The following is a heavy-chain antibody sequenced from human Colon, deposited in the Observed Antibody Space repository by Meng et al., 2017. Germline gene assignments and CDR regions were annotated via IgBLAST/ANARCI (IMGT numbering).Heavy chain of an antibody. CDR1: GYTFTNYY. J-gene: IGHJ3*02. Sequence: ASVKVSCKASGYTFTNYYLHWVRQAPGHGLEWMGIINPRGGSPIFVEKFQSRATVARDSSPETVYMELSGLRSEDTALYYCARGHTGGRSCAFDIWGHGTMVTVSS. V-gene: IGHV1-46*01. D-gene: IGHD7-27*01. CDR2: INPRGGSP. CDR3: ARGHTGGRSCAFDI.